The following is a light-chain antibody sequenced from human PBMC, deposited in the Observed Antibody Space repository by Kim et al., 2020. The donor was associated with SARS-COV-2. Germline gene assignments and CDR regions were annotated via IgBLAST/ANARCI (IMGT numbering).Light chain of an antibody. CDR2: QDN. CDR3: QAWDSSTVL. J-gene: IGLJ2*01. CDR1: TLGDQY. V-gene: IGLV3-1*01. Sequence: SGSPGQTASITCSRDTLGDQYACWYQQKPGQSPVLVIYQDNKRPSGIPERFSGSNSGNTATLTISGTQAMDEADYYCQAWDSSTVLFGGGTQLTVL.